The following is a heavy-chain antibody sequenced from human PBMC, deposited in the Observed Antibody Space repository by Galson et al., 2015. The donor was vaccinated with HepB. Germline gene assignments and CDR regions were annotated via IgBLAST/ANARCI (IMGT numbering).Heavy chain of an antibody. V-gene: IGHV1-2*06. J-gene: IGHJ4*02. CDR2: IYPKTGGT. Sequence: SVKVSCKASGYTFTDYYLHWVRQAPGQGLEWMGRIYPKTGGTKYAQKFQGRVTMTMDTSISTAYMELSRLTSDDTAIYYCGRGGYSFDFWGQGTLVTVSS. CDR3: GRGGYSFDF. D-gene: IGHD3-16*01. CDR1: GYTFTDYY.